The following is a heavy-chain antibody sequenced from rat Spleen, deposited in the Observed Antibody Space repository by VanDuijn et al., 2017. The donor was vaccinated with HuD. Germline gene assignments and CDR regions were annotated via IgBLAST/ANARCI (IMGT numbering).Heavy chain of an antibody. CDR3: AKDREYYVYNAFDY. Sequence: EVQLVESGGGLVQPGRSLKLSCVASGFTFNNYWMTWVRQAPKKGLEWVASISYEGSSTYYGDSVKGRFTVSRDNAANTLYLQMNSLRSEDTATYYCAKDREYYVYNAFDYWGQGVMVTVSS. CDR2: ISYEGSST. D-gene: IGHD1-9*01. V-gene: IGHV5-31*01. CDR1: GFTFNNYW. J-gene: IGHJ2*01.